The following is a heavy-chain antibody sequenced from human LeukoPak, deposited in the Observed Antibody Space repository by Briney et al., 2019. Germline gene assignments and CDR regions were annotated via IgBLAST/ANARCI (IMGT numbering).Heavy chain of an antibody. CDR1: GFTFSNYW. Sequence: GGSLRLSCGASGFTFSNYWMSWVRQAPGKGLEWVANIKQDGSEEYYVDSVKGRFTISRDNAKKSLYLQMNSLSAEDTAVYYCAKGFYAYSTHFDYWGQGTLVTVSS. J-gene: IGHJ4*02. V-gene: IGHV3-7*03. D-gene: IGHD2-15*01. CDR3: AKGFYAYSTHFDY. CDR2: IKQDGSEE.